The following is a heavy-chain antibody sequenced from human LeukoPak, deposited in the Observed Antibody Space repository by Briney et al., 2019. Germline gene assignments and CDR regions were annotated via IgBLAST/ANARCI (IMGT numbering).Heavy chain of an antibody. J-gene: IGHJ4*02. D-gene: IGHD6-19*01. CDR1: GFTFDDYA. V-gene: IGHV3-9*01. Sequence: GRSLRLSCAASGFTFDDYAMHWVRQAPGKGLEWVSGISWNSGSIGYADSVKGRFTISRDNAKNSLYLQMNSLRAEDTALYHCAKEYSSGWYGWGQGTLVTVSS. CDR3: AKEYSSGWYG. CDR2: ISWNSGSI.